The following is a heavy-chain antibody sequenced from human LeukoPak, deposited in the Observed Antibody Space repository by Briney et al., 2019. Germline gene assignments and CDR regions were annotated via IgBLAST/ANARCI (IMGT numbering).Heavy chain of an antibody. CDR3: AKDHYNNRGYFDY. Sequence: GGSLRLSCAASGFTFDDYAMHWVRQASGKGLEWVSNISWDSVTIGYADSVKGRFTISRDNAKNSLYLQMSSLRAEDTALYYCAKDHYNNRGYFDYWGQGTLVTVSS. CDR1: GFTFDDYA. CDR2: ISWDSVTI. D-gene: IGHD4-11*01. V-gene: IGHV3-9*01. J-gene: IGHJ4*02.